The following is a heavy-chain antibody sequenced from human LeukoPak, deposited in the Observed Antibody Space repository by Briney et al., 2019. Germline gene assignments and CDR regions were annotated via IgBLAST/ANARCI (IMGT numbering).Heavy chain of an antibody. CDR2: IRQGGNEM. D-gene: IGHD1-26*01. V-gene: IGHV3-7*01. CDR1: GFRFSVHW. Sequence: GGSLRLSCAASGFRFSVHWMTWVRQVPGKGLEWVANIRQGGNEMYYADSVKDRFTISRDNARNSLYLEMSSLRTEDTAVYYCARVGAWELQRVFDYWGQGTLVTVSS. CDR3: ARVGAWELQRVFDY. J-gene: IGHJ4*02.